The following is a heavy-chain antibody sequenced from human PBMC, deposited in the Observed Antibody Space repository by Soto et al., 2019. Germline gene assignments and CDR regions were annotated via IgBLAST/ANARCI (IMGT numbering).Heavy chain of an antibody. V-gene: IGHV4-59*01. J-gene: IGHJ5*02. CDR3: ARVSRDVVTADYNWFDP. CDR2: IYYSGIT. Sequence: PSETLSLTCTVSGGSIGTYYWSWIRQPPGKGLEWIGYIYYSGITNYNPSLKSRVSISVDSSKNQFSLKLNSVTAAETAVYYCARVSRDVVTADYNWFDPWGQGTMVTV. D-gene: IGHD2-2*01. CDR1: GGSIGTYY.